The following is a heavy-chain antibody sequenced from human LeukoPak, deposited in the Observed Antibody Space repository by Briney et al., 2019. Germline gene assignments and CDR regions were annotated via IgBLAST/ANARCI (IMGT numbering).Heavy chain of an antibody. Sequence: ASVKVSCKASGYTFTGHYMHWVRQAPGQWLEWMGWINPNSGGTNYAQKFQGRVTMTRDTSISTAYMELSRLRSDDTAVYYCARGSWIRAPGTEVFYMDVWGRGTTVTVSS. J-gene: IGHJ6*03. CDR3: ARGSWIRAPGTEVFYMDV. CDR1: GYTFTGHY. V-gene: IGHV1-2*02. CDR2: INPNSGGT. D-gene: IGHD1-26*01.